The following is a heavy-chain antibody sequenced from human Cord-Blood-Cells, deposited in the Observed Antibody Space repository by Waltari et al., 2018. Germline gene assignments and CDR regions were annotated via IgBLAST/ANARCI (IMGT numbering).Heavy chain of an antibody. J-gene: IGHJ4*02. CDR2: MNTNRGKT. CDR3: ARGATWETYYYDSSGYYYDY. Sequence: QVQLVQSGAEVKKPGASVKVSCKASGYTFTSYDINWVRQATGQGLEWMGWMNTNRGKTGYAQKFQGRVTITRNTSIRTAYMELSSLRSEDTAVYYCARGATWETYYYDSSGYYYDYWGQGTLVTVSS. D-gene: IGHD3-22*01. V-gene: IGHV1-8*03. CDR1: GYTFTSYD.